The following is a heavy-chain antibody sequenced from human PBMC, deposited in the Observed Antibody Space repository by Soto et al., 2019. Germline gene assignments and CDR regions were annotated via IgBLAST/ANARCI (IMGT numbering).Heavy chain of an antibody. D-gene: IGHD1-1*01. CDR3: ASANWNDVGGYYYYGMDV. CDR1: GGSISNSSYY. J-gene: IGHJ6*02. CDR2: IYYSGST. Sequence: SETLSLTCTVSGGSISNSSYYWGWIRQPPGKGLEWIATIYYSGSTYYNPTLKSRVTISVDTSKNQFSLRLSSVTAADTAVYYCASANWNDVGGYYYYGMDVWGQGTTVTVSS. V-gene: IGHV4-39*01.